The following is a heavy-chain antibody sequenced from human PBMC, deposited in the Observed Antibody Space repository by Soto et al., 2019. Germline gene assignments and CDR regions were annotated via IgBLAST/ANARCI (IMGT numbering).Heavy chain of an antibody. V-gene: IGHV4-61*01. CDR1: GGSVSSGSYY. CDR2: IYYSGST. CDR3: ARGVVVPAAPFDY. D-gene: IGHD2-2*01. Sequence: QVQLQESGPGLVKPSETLSLTCTVSGGSVSSGSYYWSWIRQPPGKRLEWIGYIYYSGSTNYNPSLKSRVTISVDTSKNQFSLKLSSVTAADTAVYYCARGVVVPAAPFDYWGQGTLVTVSS. J-gene: IGHJ4*02.